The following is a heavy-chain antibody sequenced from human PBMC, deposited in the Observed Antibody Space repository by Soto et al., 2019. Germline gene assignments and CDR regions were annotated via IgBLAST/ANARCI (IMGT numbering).Heavy chain of an antibody. Sequence: ASVKVSCKASGGTFSSYTISWVRQAPGQGLEWMGRIIPILGIANYAQKFQGRVTITADKSTSTAYMELSSLRSEDTAVYYCARSAAGQYFDYWGQGTLVTVSS. CDR3: ARSAAGQYFDY. CDR1: GGTFSSYT. J-gene: IGHJ4*02. CDR2: IIPILGIA. V-gene: IGHV1-69*02. D-gene: IGHD6-13*01.